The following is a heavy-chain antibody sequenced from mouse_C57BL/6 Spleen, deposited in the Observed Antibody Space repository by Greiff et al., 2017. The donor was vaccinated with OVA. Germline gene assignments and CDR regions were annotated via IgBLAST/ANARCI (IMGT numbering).Heavy chain of an antibody. CDR2: IWSGGSP. V-gene: IGHV2-2*01. CDR3: ARISTAQAYYFDY. Sequence: QVQLQQSGPGLVQPSQSLSITCTVSGFSLTSYGVHWVRQSPGKGLEWLGVIWSGGSPDYNAAFISRLSISKDNSKSQIFFKMNSLQADDTAIYYCARISTAQAYYFDYWGQGTTLTVSS. J-gene: IGHJ2*01. CDR1: GFSLTSYG. D-gene: IGHD3-2*02.